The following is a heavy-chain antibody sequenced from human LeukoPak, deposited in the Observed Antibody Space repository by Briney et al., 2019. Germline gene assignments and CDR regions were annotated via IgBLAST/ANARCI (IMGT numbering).Heavy chain of an antibody. J-gene: IGHJ4*02. D-gene: IGHD6-13*01. V-gene: IGHV1-2*02. CDR3: ARDGGVAAAAVHFDY. CDR2: INPNSGGT. CDR1: GYTFTGYY. Sequence: ASVKVSCKASGYTFTGYYMHWVRQAPGQGLEWMGWINPNSGGTNYAQKFQGRVTMTRDTSISTAYMELSRLRSDDTAVYYCARDGGVAAAAVHFDYWGQGTLVTVSS.